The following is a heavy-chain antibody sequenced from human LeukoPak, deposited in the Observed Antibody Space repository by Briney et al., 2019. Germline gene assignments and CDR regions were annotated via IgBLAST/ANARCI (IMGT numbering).Heavy chain of an antibody. CDR3: ARVEGYCSSTSCYDAFDI. J-gene: IGHJ3*02. V-gene: IGHV4-39*07. CDR2: IYYSGST. CDR1: SGSISSSSSY. Sequence: PSETLSLTCTVSSGSISSSSSYWGWIRQAPGKGLEWIGSIYYSGSTYYNPSLKSRVTISVDTSMNQFSLKLSSVTAADTAVYYCARVEGYCSSTSCYDAFDIWGQGTMVTVSS. D-gene: IGHD2-2*01.